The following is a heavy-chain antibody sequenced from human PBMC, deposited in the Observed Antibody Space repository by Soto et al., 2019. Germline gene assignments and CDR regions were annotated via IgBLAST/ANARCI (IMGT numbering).Heavy chain of an antibody. Sequence: EVQLVESGGGLVQPGGSLRLSSAASGFTVSNNYMNWVRQAPGKGLEWVSVIYSGGDTYYADSVKGRFTISRDNSKNTLSLQMNSLRAEDTAIYYCATHPSSGYWGQGTLVTVSS. D-gene: IGHD6-25*01. V-gene: IGHV3-66*01. CDR3: ATHPSSGY. CDR2: IYSGGDT. J-gene: IGHJ4*02. CDR1: GFTVSNNY.